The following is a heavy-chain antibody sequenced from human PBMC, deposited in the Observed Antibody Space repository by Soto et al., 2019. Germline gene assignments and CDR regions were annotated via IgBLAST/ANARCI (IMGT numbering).Heavy chain of an antibody. V-gene: IGHV1-69*01. J-gene: IGHJ6*02. Sequence: QVQLVQSGAEVKKPGSSVKVSCKASGGTFSSYAISWVRQAPGQGLEWMGGIIPIFGTANYAQKFQGRVTITADESTSTAHMELSSLRSEDTAVYYCARATGSGYYYGMDVWGQGTTVTVSS. CDR3: ARATGSGYYYGMDV. CDR1: GGTFSSYA. CDR2: IIPIFGTA. D-gene: IGHD3-10*01.